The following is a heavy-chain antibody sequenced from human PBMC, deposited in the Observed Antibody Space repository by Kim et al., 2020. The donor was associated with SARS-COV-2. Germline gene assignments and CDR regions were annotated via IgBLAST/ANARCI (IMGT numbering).Heavy chain of an antibody. CDR3: ARDLGSRDDY. J-gene: IGHJ4*02. CDR2: IYYSGST. V-gene: IGHV4-59*13. Sequence: SETLSLTCTVSGGPISSYYWSWIRQPPGKGLEWIGYIYYSGSTNYNPSLKSRVTISVDTSKNQFSLKLSSVTAADTAVYYCARDLGSRDDYWGQGTLVTVSS. D-gene: IGHD2-2*01. CDR1: GGPISSYY.